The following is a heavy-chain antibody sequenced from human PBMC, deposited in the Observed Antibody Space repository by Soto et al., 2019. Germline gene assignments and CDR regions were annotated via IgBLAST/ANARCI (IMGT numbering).Heavy chain of an antibody. Sequence: QVQLVESGGGVVQPGRSLRLSCAASGFTFSSYGMHWVRQAPGKGLARVAVISYDGSNTYYADSVKGRFTISRDNSKNTLYLQMNRLRAEDTAVYYCAKDTASYYYGAGSFDYWGQGTLVTVSS. CDR1: GFTFSSYG. CDR3: AKDTASYYYGAGSFDY. V-gene: IGHV3-30*18. CDR2: ISYDGSNT. D-gene: IGHD3-10*01. J-gene: IGHJ4*02.